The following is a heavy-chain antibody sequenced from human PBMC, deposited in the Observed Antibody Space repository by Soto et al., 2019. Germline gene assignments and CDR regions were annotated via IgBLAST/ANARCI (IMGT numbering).Heavy chain of an antibody. CDR1: GYTFTSYD. CDR2: MNPNSGNT. V-gene: IGHV1-8*01. CDR3: ARGRVLRFLEWLSRPVYYFDY. J-gene: IGHJ4*02. Sequence: QVQLVQSGAEVKKPGASVKVSCKASGYTFTSYDINWVRQATGQGLEWMGWMNPNSGNTGYAQKFQGRVTMTRNTSISTADTELSSLRSEDTAVYYCARGRVLRFLEWLSRPVYYFDYWGQGTLVTVSS. D-gene: IGHD3-3*01.